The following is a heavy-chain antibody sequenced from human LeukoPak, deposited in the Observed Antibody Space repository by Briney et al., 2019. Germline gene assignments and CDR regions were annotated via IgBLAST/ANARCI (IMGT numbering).Heavy chain of an antibody. V-gene: IGHV3-48*04. Sequence: PGGSLRLSCAASGFTFSSYSMNWVRQAPGKGLEWVSYISSSGSTIYYADSVKGRFTISRDNAKNSLYLQMNSLRAEDTAVYYCARDVVATNFDYWGQGTLVTVSS. CDR1: GFTFSSYS. J-gene: IGHJ4*02. CDR2: ISSSGSTI. CDR3: ARDVVATNFDY. D-gene: IGHD2-15*01.